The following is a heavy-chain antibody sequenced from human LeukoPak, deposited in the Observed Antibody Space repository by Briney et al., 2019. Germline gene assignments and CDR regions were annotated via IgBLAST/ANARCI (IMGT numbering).Heavy chain of an antibody. J-gene: IGHJ4*02. V-gene: IGHV3-30-3*01. D-gene: IGHD6-19*01. CDR3: TLIAQWLDPPFDY. Sequence: PGGSLRLSCAASGFTFSSYAMHWVRQAPGKGLEWVAVISYDGSNKYYADSVKGRFTISRDNSKNTLYLQMNSLRAEDTAVYYCTLIAQWLDPPFDYWGQGTLVTVSS. CDR1: GFTFSSYA. CDR2: ISYDGSNK.